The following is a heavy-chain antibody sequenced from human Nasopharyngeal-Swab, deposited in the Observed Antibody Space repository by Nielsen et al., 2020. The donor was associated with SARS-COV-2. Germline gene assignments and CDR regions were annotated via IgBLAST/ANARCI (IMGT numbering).Heavy chain of an antibody. D-gene: IGHD1-26*01. Sequence: GESLKISCAASGFTFSTFWMSWVRQAPGKGLEWVANIKKDGGEKNYVDSVKGRLTTSRDNAKNSLYLQMNSLRAEDTAVYYCVRDSGSYLGIDYWGQGTLVTVSS. V-gene: IGHV3-7*01. CDR3: VRDSGSYLGIDY. CDR2: IKKDGGEK. CDR1: GFTFSTFW. J-gene: IGHJ4*02.